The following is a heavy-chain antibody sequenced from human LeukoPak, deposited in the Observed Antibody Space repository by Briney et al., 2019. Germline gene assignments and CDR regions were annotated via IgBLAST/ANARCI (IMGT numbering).Heavy chain of an antibody. CDR3: ARVSPITMVRGVITEPPDY. CDR2: IYYSGST. D-gene: IGHD3-10*01. V-gene: IGHV4-59*01. J-gene: IGHJ4*02. Sequence: SETLSLTCTVSGGSISSYYWSWIRQPPGKGLEWIGYIYYSGSTNYNPSLKSRVTISVDTSKNQFSLKLSSVTAADTAVYYCARVSPITMVRGVITEPPDYWGQGTLVTVPS. CDR1: GGSISSYY.